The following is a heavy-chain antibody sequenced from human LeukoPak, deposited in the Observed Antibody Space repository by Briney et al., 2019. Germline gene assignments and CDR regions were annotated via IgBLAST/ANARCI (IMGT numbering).Heavy chain of an antibody. Sequence: SETLSLTCAVSGGSISSGGYSWSWIRQPPGKGLEWIGYIYHSGSTYHNPSLKSRVTISVDTSKNQFSLKLSSVTAADTAVYYCATTYANSGYNYWGQGTLVTVSS. CDR1: GGSISSGGYS. J-gene: IGHJ4*02. CDR3: ATTYANSGYNY. V-gene: IGHV4-30-2*02. CDR2: IYHSGST. D-gene: IGHD3-22*01.